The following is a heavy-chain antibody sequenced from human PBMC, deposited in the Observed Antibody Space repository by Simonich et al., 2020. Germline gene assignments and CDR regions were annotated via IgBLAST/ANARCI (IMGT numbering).Heavy chain of an antibody. Sequence: QVQLVESGGGGVQPGRSLRLSCAASGFTFSSYAMHWDRQAPGKGVRWVAVISYDGSNKYYADSVKGRFTISRDNSKNTLYLQMNSLRAEDTAVYYCARDRNWGWFDPWGQGTLVTVSS. J-gene: IGHJ5*02. CDR2: ISYDGSNK. CDR3: ARDRNWGWFDP. V-gene: IGHV3-30*04. CDR1: GFTFSSYA. D-gene: IGHD7-27*01.